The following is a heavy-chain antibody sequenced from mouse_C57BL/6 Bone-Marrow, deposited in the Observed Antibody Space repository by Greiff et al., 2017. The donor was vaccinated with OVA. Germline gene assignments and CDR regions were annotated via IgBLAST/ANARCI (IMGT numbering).Heavy chain of an antibody. CDR2: ISYDGSN. Sequence: VQLQQSGPGLVKPSQSLSLSCSVTGYSITSGYYWNWIRQFPGNKLEWMGYISYDGSNNYNPSLKNRISITRDTSKNQFFLKLNSVTTEDTATYYCARAYYGRAYWGQGTLVTVSA. CDR1: GYSITSGYY. V-gene: IGHV3-6*01. J-gene: IGHJ3*01. D-gene: IGHD1-1*01. CDR3: ARAYYGRAY.